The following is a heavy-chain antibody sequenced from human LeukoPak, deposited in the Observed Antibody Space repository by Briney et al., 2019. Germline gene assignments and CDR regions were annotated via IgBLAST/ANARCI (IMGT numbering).Heavy chain of an antibody. CDR1: GFTFSSYA. V-gene: IGHV3-23*01. CDR3: AKVRGYDVLAGYSDYYFDY. CDR2: ISGSGGST. D-gene: IGHD3-9*01. J-gene: IGHJ4*02. Sequence: PGGSLRLSCAASGFTFSSYAMSRVRQAPGKGLEWVSGISGSGGSTYYADSVKGRFTIPRDNSKNTLYLQMNSLRAEDTAVYYCAKVRGYDVLAGYSDYYFDYWGQGTLVTVSS.